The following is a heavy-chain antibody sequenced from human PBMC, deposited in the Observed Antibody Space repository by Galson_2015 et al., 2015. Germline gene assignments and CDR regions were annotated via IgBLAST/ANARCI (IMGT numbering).Heavy chain of an antibody. J-gene: IGHJ4*02. D-gene: IGHD6-19*01. CDR2: ISDSGGST. CDR1: GFTFSYNV. CDR3: ARGGWGKIFDY. V-gene: IGHV3-23*01. Sequence: SLRLSCAASGFTFSYNVMSWVRQAPGEGLEWVSAISDSGGSTYYADSVKIRFTISRYNTKKTLYLQTNSPRAEDKDIYYCARGGWGKIFDYWGPGTLVTVS.